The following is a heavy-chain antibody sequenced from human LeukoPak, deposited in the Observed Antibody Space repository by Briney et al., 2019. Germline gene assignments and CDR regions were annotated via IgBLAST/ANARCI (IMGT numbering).Heavy chain of an antibody. CDR3: AREVTEHSGAFDI. CDR1: GGTFGSYA. CDR2: IIPIFGTA. J-gene: IGHJ3*02. V-gene: IGHV1-69*05. Sequence: ASVKVSCKASGGTFGSYAISWVRQAPGQGLEWMGGIIPIFGTANYAQKFQGRVTITTDESTSTAYMELSSLRSEDTAVYYCAREVTEHSGAFDIWGQGTMVTVSS. D-gene: IGHD3-3*02.